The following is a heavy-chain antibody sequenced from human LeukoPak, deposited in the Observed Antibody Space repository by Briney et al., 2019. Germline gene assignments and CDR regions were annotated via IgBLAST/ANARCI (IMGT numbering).Heavy chain of an antibody. D-gene: IGHD2-21*02. V-gene: IGHV3-21*01. CDR1: GFTFSSYT. J-gene: IGHJ3*02. Sequence: GGSLRLSCAASGFTFSSYTMNWVRQAPGKGLEWVSSISTGSTYIYYADSVMGRFTISRDNAKNSLYLQMSSLRAEDTAVYYCARDTVVTATQGAFDIWGQGTMVTVSS. CDR2: ISTGSTYI. CDR3: ARDTVVTATQGAFDI.